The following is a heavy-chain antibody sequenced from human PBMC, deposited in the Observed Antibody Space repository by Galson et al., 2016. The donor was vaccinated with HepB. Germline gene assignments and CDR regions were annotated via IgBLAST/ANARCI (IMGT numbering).Heavy chain of an antibody. D-gene: IGHD3-9*01. V-gene: IGHV1-18*01. CDR2: ISPHSGST. CDR1: GYTFTVYG. Sequence: SVKVSCKASGYTFTVYGINWVRQAPGQGLEWMGWISPHSGSTKYGRKFLGRVTLTRDTSTSTAYMELRTLRSDDTAMYYCARGDYDILTGQWWFDPWGQGTLVTVSS. J-gene: IGHJ5*02. CDR3: ARGDYDILTGQWWFDP.